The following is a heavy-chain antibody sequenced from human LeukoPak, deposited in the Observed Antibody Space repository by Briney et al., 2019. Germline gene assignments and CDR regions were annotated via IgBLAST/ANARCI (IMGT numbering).Heavy chain of an antibody. CDR2: ISGSGGST. J-gene: IGHJ4*02. CDR1: GFTFSSYA. V-gene: IGHV3-23*01. Sequence: TGGSLRLSCAASGFTFSSYAMSWVRQAPGKGLEWVSAISGSGGSTYYADSVKGRFTISRDNSKNTLYLQMNSLRAEDTAVYYCAKGIAAAGTGSDYWGQGTLVTVSS. D-gene: IGHD6-13*01. CDR3: AKGIAAAGTGSDY.